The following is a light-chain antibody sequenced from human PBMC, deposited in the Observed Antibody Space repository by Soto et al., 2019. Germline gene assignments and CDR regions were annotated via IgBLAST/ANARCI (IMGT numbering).Light chain of an antibody. CDR3: AAWDDSSKV. V-gene: IGLV1-44*01. CDR2: SDN. Sequence: QTVVTQPPSASGTPGQRVTISCSGSSSNIGSNTVNWFQHLPGTAPRLLIFSDNQRPSGVPDRFSGSKSGTSASLAISGLQSEDEADYYCAAWDDSSKVFGTGTKLTVL. J-gene: IGLJ1*01. CDR1: SSNIGSNT.